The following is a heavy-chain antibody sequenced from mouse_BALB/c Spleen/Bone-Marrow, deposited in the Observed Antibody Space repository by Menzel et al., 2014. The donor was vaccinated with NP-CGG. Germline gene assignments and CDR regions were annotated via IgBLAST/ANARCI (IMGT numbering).Heavy chain of an antibody. CDR1: GFSLTGFG. CDR2: IWGDGTT. Sequence: VKLVESGPGLVAPSQSLSITCTVSGFSLTGFGINWIRQPPGKGLEWLGMIWGDGTTDYNSALKSRLSIKKYNPKSQVFIKMNRLQAGDTAGYYCAREKYGNYYAMDYWGQGTSVTVSS. D-gene: IGHD2-10*02. V-gene: IGHV2-6-7*01. J-gene: IGHJ4*01. CDR3: AREKYGNYYAMDY.